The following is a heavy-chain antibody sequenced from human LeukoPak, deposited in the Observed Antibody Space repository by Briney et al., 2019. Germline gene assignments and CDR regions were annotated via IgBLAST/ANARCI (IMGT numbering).Heavy chain of an antibody. Sequence: GGSLRLSCAASGFTVSSNYMSWVRQAPGKGLEWVAVIYSGGSTYYAASVKGRFTISRDNSKTTLYLQMNSLRAEDTAVYYCARQLWFGSGFDYWGQGTLVTVSS. V-gene: IGHV3-66*02. CDR2: IYSGGST. J-gene: IGHJ4*02. D-gene: IGHD5-18*01. CDR1: GFTVSSNY. CDR3: ARQLWFGSGFDY.